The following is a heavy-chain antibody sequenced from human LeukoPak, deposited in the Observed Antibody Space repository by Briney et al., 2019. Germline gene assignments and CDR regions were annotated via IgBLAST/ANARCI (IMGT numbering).Heavy chain of an antibody. J-gene: IGHJ5*02. V-gene: IGHV3-48*03. CDR3: AGQSRLGYCSGGSCYSQPFDP. D-gene: IGHD2-15*01. CDR2: ISSSGFNI. Sequence: PGGSLRLSCVASGFTFSSYWMTWVRQAPGKGLEWVSYISSSGFNIYYADSVKGRFTISRDNAKNSLYLQMNSLRAEDTAVYYCAGQSRLGYCSGGSCYSQPFDPWGQGTLVTVSS. CDR1: GFTFSSYW.